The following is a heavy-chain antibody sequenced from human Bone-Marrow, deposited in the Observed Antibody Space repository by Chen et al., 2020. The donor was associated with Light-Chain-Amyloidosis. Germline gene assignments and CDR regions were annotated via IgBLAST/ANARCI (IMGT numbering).Heavy chain of an antibody. D-gene: IGHD1-26*01. CDR2: INRSGRSI. Sequence: HLVESGGGLVQPGGSLRLSCAGSGFSFSDYSMNWVRQAPGKGLEWLSYINRSGRSIHYADSVKGRITISRDNGKNSLYLQMNSLRAEDTATYYCAREGVGDTDAFDIWGQGTMI. CDR3: AREGVGDTDAFDI. CDR1: GFSFSDYS. V-gene: IGHV3-48*01. J-gene: IGHJ3*02.